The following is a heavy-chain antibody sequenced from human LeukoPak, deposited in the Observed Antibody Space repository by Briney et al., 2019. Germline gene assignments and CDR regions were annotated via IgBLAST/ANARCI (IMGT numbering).Heavy chain of an antibody. V-gene: IGHV3-30-3*02. CDR3: AKSLAFGGGMDV. D-gene: IGHD3-3*01. Sequence: GGSLRLSCAASGFTFSSYAMHWVRQAPGKGLEWVAVISYDGSNKYYADSVKGRFTISRDNSKNTLYLQMNSLRAEDTAVYYCAKSLAFGGGMDVWGQGTTVTVSS. CDR1: GFTFSSYA. J-gene: IGHJ6*02. CDR2: ISYDGSNK.